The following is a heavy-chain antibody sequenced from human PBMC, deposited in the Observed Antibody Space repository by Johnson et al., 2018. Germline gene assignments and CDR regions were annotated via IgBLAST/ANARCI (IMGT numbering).Heavy chain of an antibody. D-gene: IGHD1-26*01. V-gene: IGHV1-3*01. Sequence: QVQLVQSGAEVKKPGASVSVSCKASGYDFSDYAIHWVRQAPGQSLESMGWINAGSGTTKYSQRFQDRGSFSRDTSATNVYMELSSLTSEDTAVYYCARAFRYSGTSGPGYFYYLDVWGRGTTVIVSS. CDR1: GYDFSDYA. CDR2: INAGSGTT. CDR3: ARAFRYSGTSGPGYFYYLDV. J-gene: IGHJ6*03.